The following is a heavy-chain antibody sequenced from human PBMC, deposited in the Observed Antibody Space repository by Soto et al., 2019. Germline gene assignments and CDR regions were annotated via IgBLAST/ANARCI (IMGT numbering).Heavy chain of an antibody. Sequence: PSETLSLTCTVSGGSISSSSYYWGWIRQPPGKGLEWIGSIYCSGSTYYNPSLKSRVTISVDTSKNQFSLKLSSVTAADTAVYYCARVIIEQQLVEAFDIWGQGTMVTVSS. D-gene: IGHD6-13*01. CDR2: IYCSGST. J-gene: IGHJ3*02. CDR3: ARVIIEQQLVEAFDI. V-gene: IGHV4-39*01. CDR1: GGSISSSSYY.